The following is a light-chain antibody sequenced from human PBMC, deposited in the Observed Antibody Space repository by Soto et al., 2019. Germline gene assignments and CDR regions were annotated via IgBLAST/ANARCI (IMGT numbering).Light chain of an antibody. Sequence: EIVLTQSPATLPLSPGERATLSCRASQSVSSYLAWYQQKPGQAPRLLIYDASNRATGIPARFSGRGSGTDFTLTISSLEPEDFAVYYCQQRSNWPRTFGQGTKLEI. CDR2: DAS. CDR3: QQRSNWPRT. V-gene: IGKV3-11*01. J-gene: IGKJ2*01. CDR1: QSVSSY.